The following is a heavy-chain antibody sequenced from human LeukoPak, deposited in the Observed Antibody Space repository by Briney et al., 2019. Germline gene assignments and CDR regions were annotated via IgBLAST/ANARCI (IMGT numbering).Heavy chain of an antibody. Sequence: GGSLRLSCGASGFTFSSYGMSWVRQAPGKGLEWVSAISGSGGSTYYADSVKGRFTISRDNSKNTLYLQMNSLRAEDTAVYYCAKVSRVRGVTSDYWGQGTLVTVSS. J-gene: IGHJ4*02. CDR2: ISGSGGST. V-gene: IGHV3-23*01. CDR3: AKVSRVRGVTSDY. CDR1: GFTFSSYG. D-gene: IGHD3-10*01.